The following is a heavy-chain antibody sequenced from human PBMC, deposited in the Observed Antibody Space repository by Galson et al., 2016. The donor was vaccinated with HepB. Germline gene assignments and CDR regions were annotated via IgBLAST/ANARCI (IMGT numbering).Heavy chain of an antibody. V-gene: IGHV3-7*01. J-gene: IGHJ4*02. D-gene: IGHD6-19*01. Sequence: SLRLSCAVSGLTFSNFWMSWVRQAPGKGLEWVANINEDGGGKYCVDSVTGRFTISRDNAKNSLYLQMNSLRAEDTAMYYCARDRGIGGAVAGPADYWGQGTLVTVSS. CDR3: ARDRGIGGAVAGPADY. CDR1: GLTFSNFW. CDR2: INEDGGGK.